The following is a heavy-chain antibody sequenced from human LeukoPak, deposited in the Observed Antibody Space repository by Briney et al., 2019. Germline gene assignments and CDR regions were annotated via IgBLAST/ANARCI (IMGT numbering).Heavy chain of an antibody. Sequence: GGSLRLSCAASGFTVSSNYMSWVRQAPGKGLEWVSVIYSGGSTYYADSVKGRFTISRDNSKNTLYLKMNSLRAEDTAVYYCARATRYYYDSSGYYPYWGQGTLVTVSS. CDR2: IYSGGST. CDR1: GFTVSSNY. V-gene: IGHV3-53*01. CDR3: ARATRYYYDSSGYYPY. J-gene: IGHJ4*02. D-gene: IGHD3-22*01.